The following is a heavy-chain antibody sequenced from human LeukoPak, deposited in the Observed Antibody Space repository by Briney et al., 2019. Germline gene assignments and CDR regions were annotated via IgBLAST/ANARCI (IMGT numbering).Heavy chain of an antibody. J-gene: IGHJ4*02. V-gene: IGHV1-2*06. CDR1: GYTFTGYY. CDR2: INPNSGGT. Sequence: ASVKVSCKASGYTFTGYYMHWVRQAPGQGLEWMGRINPNSGGTNYAQKFQGRVTMTRDTSISTASMELSRLRSDDTAVYYCPGDRRFFDYWGQGTLVTVSS. CDR3: PGDRRFFDY.